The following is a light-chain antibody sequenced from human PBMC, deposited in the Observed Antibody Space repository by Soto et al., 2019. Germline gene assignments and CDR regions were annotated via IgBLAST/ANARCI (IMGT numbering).Light chain of an antibody. V-gene: IGKV3-15*01. CDR2: GAS. Sequence: EIVMTQSPATLSVSPGERSTLSCSSSQSFSSNLACYQQKPGQAPRPLIYGASTRATGIPARFSGSGSGTDFTLTISCLQSEDFATYYCQQYYSYPTFGQGTKVDIK. CDR3: QQYYSYPT. J-gene: IGKJ1*01. CDR1: QSFSSN.